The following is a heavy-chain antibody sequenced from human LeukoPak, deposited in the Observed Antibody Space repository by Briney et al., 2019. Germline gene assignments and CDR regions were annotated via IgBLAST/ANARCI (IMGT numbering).Heavy chain of an antibody. D-gene: IGHD3-22*01. V-gene: IGHV3-11*04. CDR1: GFTFSDSY. Sequence: PGGSLRLSCAASGFTFSDSYMTWIRQAPGKGLEWVSCISNSGSSIYYADSVKGRFTISRDNAKNSLYLQMNSLRAEDTAVYYCARERSYDSSGYYGYDAFDIWGQGTMVTVSS. CDR2: ISNSGSSI. J-gene: IGHJ3*02. CDR3: ARERSYDSSGYYGYDAFDI.